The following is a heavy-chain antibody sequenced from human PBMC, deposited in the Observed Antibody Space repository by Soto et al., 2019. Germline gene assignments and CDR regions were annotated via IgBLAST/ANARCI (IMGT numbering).Heavy chain of an antibody. CDR2: ISYDGSNK. CDR1: GFTFSSYA. V-gene: IGHV3-30-3*01. CDR3: ARDDDG. J-gene: IGHJ4*02. D-gene: IGHD3-3*01. Sequence: QVQLVESGGGVVQPGRSLRLSCAASGFTFSSYAMHWVRQAPGKGLEWVAVISYDGSNKYYADSVKGRFTISRDNSKNTLYLQMNSLRAEDTAVYYCARDDDGWGQGTLVTVSS.